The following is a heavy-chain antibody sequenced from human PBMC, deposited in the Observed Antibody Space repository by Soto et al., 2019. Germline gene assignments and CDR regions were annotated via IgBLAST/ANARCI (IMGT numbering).Heavy chain of an antibody. CDR2: ISGSGGST. J-gene: IGHJ4*02. CDR1: GFTFSSYA. CDR3: AKGMAAAGTGY. D-gene: IGHD6-13*01. Sequence: WGSLRLSCASSGFTFSSYAMSWVRQAPGKGLEWVSAISGSGGSTYYADSVKGRFTISIDNSKNTLYLQMNSLRAEDTAVYYCAKGMAAAGTGYWGQGTLVTVSS. V-gene: IGHV3-23*01.